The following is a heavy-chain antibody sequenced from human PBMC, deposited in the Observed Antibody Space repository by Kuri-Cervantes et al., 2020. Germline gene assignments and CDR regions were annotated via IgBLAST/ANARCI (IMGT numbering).Heavy chain of an antibody. Sequence: GESLKISCAASGFTFSSYGMHWVRQAPGKGLEWVAVIWYDGSNKYYADSVKGRFTISRDNSKNTLYLQMNSLRAEDTAVYYCAKETAATTDYWGQGTLVTVSS. CDR3: AKETAATTDY. D-gene: IGHD2-15*01. J-gene: IGHJ4*02. CDR1: GFTFSSYG. CDR2: IWYDGSNK. V-gene: IGHV3-33*06.